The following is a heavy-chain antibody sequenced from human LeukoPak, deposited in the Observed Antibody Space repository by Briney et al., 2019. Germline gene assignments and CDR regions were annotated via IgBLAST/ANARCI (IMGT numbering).Heavy chain of an antibody. D-gene: IGHD6-19*01. CDR2: IYPGASDI. CDR1: GYIFTNYW. CDR3: ARLRAGIKPNWFDP. J-gene: IGHJ5*02. V-gene: IGHV5-51*01. Sequence: GESLKISCKGSGYIFTNYWIGWVRQMPGKGLEWMGIIYPGASDIRYSPSFQGQVTISADKSISTAYLQWSSLKASDTAMYYCARLRAGIKPNWFDPWGQGTLVTVSS.